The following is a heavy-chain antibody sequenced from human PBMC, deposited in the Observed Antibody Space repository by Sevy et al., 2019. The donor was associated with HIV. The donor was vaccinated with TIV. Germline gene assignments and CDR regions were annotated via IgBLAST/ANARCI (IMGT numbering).Heavy chain of an antibody. CDR1: VFTFSSYS. CDR2: ISSSSSTI. CDR3: ASLGYCSSTSCLDFDY. D-gene: IGHD2-2*01. J-gene: IGHJ4*02. V-gene: IGHV3-48*01. Sequence: GGSLRLSCAASVFTFSSYSMNWVRQAPGKGLEWVSYISSSSSTIYYADSVKGRFTISRDNAKNSLYLQMNSLRAEDTAVYYCASLGYCSSTSCLDFDYWGQGTLVTVSS.